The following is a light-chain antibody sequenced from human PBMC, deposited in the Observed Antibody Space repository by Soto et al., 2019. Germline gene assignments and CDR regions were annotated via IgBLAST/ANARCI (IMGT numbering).Light chain of an antibody. J-gene: IGKJ1*01. Sequence: DIQLTQSPSSLSLSVGDRVTLSCWASQSVNSYLIWYQQKPGKAPKLLIYDATSWDTGIPDRFSGSGSGTDFTLTISSLEPEDFAIYYCQQYYNTPPFGQGTKVDIK. V-gene: IGKV1-39*01. CDR2: DAT. CDR1: QSVNSY. CDR3: QQYYNTPP.